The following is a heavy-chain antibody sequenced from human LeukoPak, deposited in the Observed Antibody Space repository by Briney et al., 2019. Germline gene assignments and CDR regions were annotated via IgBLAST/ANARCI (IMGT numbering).Heavy chain of an antibody. CDR1: GYTFTGYY. J-gene: IGHJ4*02. Sequence: ASVKVSCKASGYTFTGYYMHWVRQAPGQGLEWVGWINPNSGGTNYAQKFQGRVTMTRDTSISTAYMELSRLRSDDTAVYYCARGERIAARPFDYWGQGTLVTVSS. D-gene: IGHD6-6*01. V-gene: IGHV1-2*02. CDR2: INPNSGGT. CDR3: ARGERIAARPFDY.